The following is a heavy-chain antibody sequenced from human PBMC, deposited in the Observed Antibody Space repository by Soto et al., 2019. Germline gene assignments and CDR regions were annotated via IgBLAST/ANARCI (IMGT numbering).Heavy chain of an antibody. Sequence: QVQLLESGGGLVKPGGSLRLSCAASGFTVSGYYMGWIRQPPGKGLEWISYISSDSSDTNHADSVKGRFTISRDNAKNSLYLQMSSLRAEDTAVYFCATGQQVRMADIWGQGTIVTVSS. CDR1: GFTVSGYY. V-gene: IGHV3-11*03. D-gene: IGHD6-13*01. CDR3: ATGQQVRMADI. CDR2: ISSDSSDT. J-gene: IGHJ3*02.